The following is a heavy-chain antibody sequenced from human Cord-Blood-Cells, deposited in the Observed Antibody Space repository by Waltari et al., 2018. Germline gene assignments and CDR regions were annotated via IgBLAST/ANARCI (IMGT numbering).Heavy chain of an antibody. CDR1: GFTFSSYS. J-gene: IGHJ4*02. CDR2: ISSSSRYI. D-gene: IGHD3-16*02. V-gene: IGHV3-21*01. Sequence: EVQLVESGGGLVKPGGSLRLSCAASGFTFSSYSMNWVRQAPGKGLEWVSSISSSSRYIYYADSVQGRFTISRDNAKNSLYLQMNSLRAEDTAVYYCARDSGDYVWGSYRYFDYWGQGTLVTVSS. CDR3: ARDSGDYVWGSYRYFDY.